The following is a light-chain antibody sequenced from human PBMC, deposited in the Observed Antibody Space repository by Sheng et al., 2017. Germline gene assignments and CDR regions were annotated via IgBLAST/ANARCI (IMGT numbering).Light chain of an antibody. CDR3: QVWETSVHPVI. J-gene: IGLJ2*01. CDR2: DNS. CDR1: NVEDKS. Sequence: SYELTQPPSVSVAPGQTARISCAGINVEDKSVHWYQQRPGQAPILVVYDNSDRPAGIPERFSGSNSGDTATLTITRVEAGDEADYFCQVWETSVHPVIFGGGTKLTVL. V-gene: IGLV3-21*02.